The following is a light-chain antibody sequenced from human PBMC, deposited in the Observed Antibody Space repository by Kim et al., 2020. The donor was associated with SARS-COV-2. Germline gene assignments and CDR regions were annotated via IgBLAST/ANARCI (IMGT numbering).Light chain of an antibody. J-gene: IGLJ3*02. CDR3: QAWDSGTWV. CDR2: QDS. V-gene: IGLV3-1*01. Sequence: PDQKASIACSADRLGDKYVCGYQQRPGQSPVLVISQDSKRPSGIPERFSGSNSGNTATLTISGTQAMDEADYYCQAWDSGTWVFGGGTQLTVL. CDR1: RLGDKY.